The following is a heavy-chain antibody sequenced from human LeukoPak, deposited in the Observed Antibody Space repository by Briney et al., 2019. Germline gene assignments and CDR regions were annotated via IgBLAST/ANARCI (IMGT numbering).Heavy chain of an antibody. D-gene: IGHD6-19*01. V-gene: IGHV3-53*01. Sequence: PGGSLRLSCAASGFTFSSYWMHWVRQAPGKGLEWVSVIYSGGSTYYADSVKGRFTISRDNSKNTLYLQMNSLRAEDTAVYYCARVSGWYSFAIDYWGQGTLVTVSS. CDR1: GFTFSSYW. J-gene: IGHJ4*02. CDR2: IYSGGST. CDR3: ARVSGWYSFAIDY.